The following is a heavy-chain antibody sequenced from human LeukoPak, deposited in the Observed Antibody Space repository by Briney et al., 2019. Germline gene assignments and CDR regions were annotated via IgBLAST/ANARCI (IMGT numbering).Heavy chain of an antibody. J-gene: IGHJ4*02. CDR3: ASYFVGNGGRGY. V-gene: IGHV4-30-4*01. D-gene: IGHD3-10*02. CDR2: VYDSWNN. Sequence: SETLSLTCTVSGDSINSGNSHWTWIRQPPGKGLEWLGSVYDSWNNYYNPSLESRITMSVDTSKIQYSLELSSVIAADTAVYYCASYFVGNGGRGYWGQGALVTVSS. CDR1: GDSINSGNSH.